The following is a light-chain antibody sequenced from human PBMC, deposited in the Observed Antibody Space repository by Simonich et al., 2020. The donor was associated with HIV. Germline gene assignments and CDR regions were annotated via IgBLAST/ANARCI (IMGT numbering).Light chain of an antibody. CDR2: GAS. CDR3: QQYGSI. V-gene: IGKV3-15*01. J-gene: IGKJ2*02. CDR1: QSVSSN. Sequence: EIVMTQSPATLSVSPGERATLSCRASQSVSSNLAWYQQKPGQAPRLLISGASTRATGIPARFSGSGSGTDFTLTISRLEPEDFAVYYCQQYGSIFGQGTKLEIK.